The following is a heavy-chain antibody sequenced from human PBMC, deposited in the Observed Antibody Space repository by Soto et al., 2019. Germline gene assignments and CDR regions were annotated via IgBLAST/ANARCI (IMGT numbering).Heavy chain of an antibody. J-gene: IGHJ6*02. D-gene: IGHD3-10*01. V-gene: IGHV3-23*01. CDR3: ADPAPAPPHYDYYDLAV. Sequence: EVQLLESGGGLVQPGGSLRLSCVASGFTFSYYTMSWVRQAPGKGLEWVSGISNSGDTIYYADSVKGRFTISRDNFKNTLYLQMNTLRPDDTPVYYCADPAPAPPHYDYYDLAVWGQGTTVPVSS. CDR1: GFTFSYYT. CDR2: ISNSGDTI.